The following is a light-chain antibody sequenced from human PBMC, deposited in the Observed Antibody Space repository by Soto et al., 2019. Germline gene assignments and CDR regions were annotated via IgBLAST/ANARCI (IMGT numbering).Light chain of an antibody. Sequence: EIVLTQSPGTLSLSPGERATLSCRASQSVTSSYLAWYQQKPGQAPRLLIYGASSRATDIPDRFSGSGSGTEFTLTISSLQSEDFAVYYCQQYHKWPITFGQGTRLEIK. V-gene: IGKV3-20*01. CDR3: QQYHKWPIT. CDR2: GAS. CDR1: QSVTSSY. J-gene: IGKJ5*01.